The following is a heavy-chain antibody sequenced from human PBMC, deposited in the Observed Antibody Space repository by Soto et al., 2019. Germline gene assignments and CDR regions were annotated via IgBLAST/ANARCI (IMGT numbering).Heavy chain of an antibody. D-gene: IGHD6-19*01. CDR1: GGSISSYY. CDR3: ARFGSSGTGFDY. J-gene: IGHJ4*02. Sequence: QVQLQESGPGLVKPSETLSLTCTVSGGSISSYYWSWIRQPPGKGLEWIGYIYYSGSTNYNPSLKSRVTISVDTSKNQFSLKLSSVTAADTAVYYCARFGSSGTGFDYWGQGTLVTVSS. V-gene: IGHV4-59*08. CDR2: IYYSGST.